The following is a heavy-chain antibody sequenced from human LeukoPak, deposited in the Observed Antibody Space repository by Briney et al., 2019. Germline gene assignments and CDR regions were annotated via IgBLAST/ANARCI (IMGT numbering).Heavy chain of an antibody. D-gene: IGHD6-19*01. V-gene: IGHV4-59*01. CDR3: ASRSGWHFDY. CDR1: GASISRYY. Sequence: PSETLSLTCTVSGASISRYYWSWIRQPPGKGLEWIGYIFYSGSTIYNPSLKSRVTLSLDTSKNQFSLKLSSVTAADTAVYYCASRSGWHFDYWGRGTLVTVYS. J-gene: IGHJ4*02. CDR2: IFYSGST.